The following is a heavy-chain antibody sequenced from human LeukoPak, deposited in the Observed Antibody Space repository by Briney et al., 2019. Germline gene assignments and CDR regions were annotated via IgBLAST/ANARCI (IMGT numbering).Heavy chain of an antibody. J-gene: IGHJ4*02. D-gene: IGHD3-3*01. V-gene: IGHV4-59*01. CDR3: VVYDFWSGYPDY. CDR1: GGSISSYY. CDR2: IYYTGST. Sequence: SETLSLTCTVSGGSISSYYWTWIRQPPGKGLEWIGYIYYTGSTNHNPSLKSRVTISVDTSKNQFSLKLSSVTAADTAVYYCVVYDFWSGYPDYWGQGTLVTVSS.